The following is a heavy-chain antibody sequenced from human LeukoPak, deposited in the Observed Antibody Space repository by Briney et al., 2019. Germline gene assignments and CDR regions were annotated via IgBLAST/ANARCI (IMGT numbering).Heavy chain of an antibody. D-gene: IGHD6-13*01. Sequence: GSLRLSCAASGFTFSSYGMHWVRQALGKGLEWVAVISYDGSNKYYADSVKGRFTISRDNAKNSLYLQMNSLRAEDTAVYYCARGRGNSSSWYFDYWGQGTLATVSS. CDR2: ISYDGSNK. J-gene: IGHJ4*02. V-gene: IGHV3-30*03. CDR1: GFTFSSYG. CDR3: ARGRGNSSSWYFDY.